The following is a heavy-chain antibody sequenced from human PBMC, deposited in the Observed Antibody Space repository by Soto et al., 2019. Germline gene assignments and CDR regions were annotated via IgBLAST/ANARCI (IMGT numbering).Heavy chain of an antibody. CDR1: GYTFTSYG. J-gene: IGHJ5*02. CDR3: ARDINIVVVPAAMAPPNWFDP. D-gene: IGHD2-2*01. CDR2: ISAYNGNT. V-gene: IGHV1-18*01. Sequence: QVQLVQSGAEVKKPGASVKVSCKASGYTFTSYGISWVRQAPGQGLEWMGWISAYNGNTNYAQKLQGRVTMTTDTSTSTAYMELRSLRSDDTAVYYCARDINIVVVPAAMAPPNWFDPWGQGPLVTVSS.